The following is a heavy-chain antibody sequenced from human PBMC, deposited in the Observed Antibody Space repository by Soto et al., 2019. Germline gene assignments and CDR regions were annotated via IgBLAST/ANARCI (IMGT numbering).Heavy chain of an antibody. Sequence: GGSMRLSCTASEFTFSSSAKSWARRAPGKGLEWVSAISGSGGSTYYADSVKGRFTISRDNSKNTLYLQMNSLRAEDTAVYYCAKGADSSGYYYVNFDYWGQGTLVTVSS. CDR1: EFTFSSSA. CDR3: AKGADSSGYYYVNFDY. J-gene: IGHJ4*02. CDR2: ISGSGGST. V-gene: IGHV3-23*01. D-gene: IGHD3-22*01.